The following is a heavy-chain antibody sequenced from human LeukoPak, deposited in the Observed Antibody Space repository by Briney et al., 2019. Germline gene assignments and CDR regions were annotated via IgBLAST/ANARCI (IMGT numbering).Heavy chain of an antibody. CDR1: GGSFSGYY. D-gene: IGHD4-23*01. V-gene: IGHV4-34*01. J-gene: IGHJ6*02. CDR3: ARHTMTTVDGMDV. CDR2: INHSGST. Sequence: SETLSLTCAVYGGSFSGYYWSWIRQPPGKGLEWIGEINHSGSTNYNPSLKSRVTISVDTSKNQFSLKLSSVTAADTAVYYCARHTMTTVDGMDVWGQGTTVTVSS.